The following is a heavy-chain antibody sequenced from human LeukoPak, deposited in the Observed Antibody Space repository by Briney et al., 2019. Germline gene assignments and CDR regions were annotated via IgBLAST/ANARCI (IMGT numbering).Heavy chain of an antibody. Sequence: PETLSPTCTVSGGSISSYYWSWIRQPPGKGLEWIGYIYYSGSTNYNPSLKSRVTISVDTSKNQFSLKLSSVTAADTAVYYCARHWVTTVTTGHRGAFDIWGQGTMVTVSS. CDR3: ARHWVTTVTTGHRGAFDI. V-gene: IGHV4-59*08. CDR1: GGSISSYY. J-gene: IGHJ3*02. D-gene: IGHD4-17*01. CDR2: IYYSGST.